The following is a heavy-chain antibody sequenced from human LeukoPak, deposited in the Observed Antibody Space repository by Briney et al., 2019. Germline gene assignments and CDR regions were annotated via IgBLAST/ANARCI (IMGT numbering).Heavy chain of an antibody. Sequence: SGTLSLTCTVSGGSISSYYWSWIRQPPGKGLEWIGYIYYSGSTNYNPSLKSRVTISVDTSKNQFSLKLSSVTAADTAVYYCARGGFLGYCSSTSCPYYFDYWGQGTLVTVSS. CDR1: GGSISSYY. D-gene: IGHD2-2*01. CDR3: ARGGFLGYCSSTSCPYYFDY. V-gene: IGHV4-59*01. CDR2: IYYSGST. J-gene: IGHJ4*02.